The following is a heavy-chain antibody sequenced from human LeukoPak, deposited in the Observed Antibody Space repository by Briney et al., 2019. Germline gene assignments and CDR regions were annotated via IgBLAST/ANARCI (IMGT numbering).Heavy chain of an antibody. CDR1: GGSISISNYL. Sequence: SSETLSLTCTVSGGSISISNYLWGWIRQPPGKGLEWIGSIHYSGSTYYNPSLKSRVTTSVDTSKNQFSLKLSSVTAADTAVYYCARYLNMATTFYFDQWGQGTLVTVSS. CDR2: IHYSGST. V-gene: IGHV4-39*01. CDR3: ARYLNMATTFYFDQ. D-gene: IGHD5-24*01. J-gene: IGHJ4*02.